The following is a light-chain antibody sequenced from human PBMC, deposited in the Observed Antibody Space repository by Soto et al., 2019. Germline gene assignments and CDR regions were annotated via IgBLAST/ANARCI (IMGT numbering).Light chain of an antibody. J-gene: IGKJ4*01. Sequence: RGMSQARATLAVSPGERATRCCRARQSVSSNLAWYQQKPGQSPRLLIYGTSTRATGIPARFSGSGYGTAFNLIIRRLQSADFAVYSCQKYNTWPVTFGGGTKVDI. CDR3: QKYNTWPVT. CDR2: GTS. V-gene: IGKV3D-15*01. CDR1: QSVSSN.